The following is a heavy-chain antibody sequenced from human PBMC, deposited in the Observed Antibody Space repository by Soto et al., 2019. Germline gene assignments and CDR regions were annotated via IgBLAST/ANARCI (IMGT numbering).Heavy chain of an antibody. Sequence: ASVKVSCKASGYTFTSYYMHWVRQAPGQGLEWMGMMNPNSGNTGYAQKFQGRVTMTRNTSISTAYMELSSLRSEDTAVYYCASSWLVPFDIWGQGTMVTVSS. CDR3: ASSWLVPFDI. J-gene: IGHJ3*02. CDR1: GYTFTSYY. V-gene: IGHV1-8*02. D-gene: IGHD6-19*01. CDR2: MNPNSGNT.